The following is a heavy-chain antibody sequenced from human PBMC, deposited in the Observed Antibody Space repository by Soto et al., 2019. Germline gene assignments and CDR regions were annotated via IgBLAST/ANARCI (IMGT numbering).Heavy chain of an antibody. D-gene: IGHD6-19*01. CDR2: ISDSGATT. J-gene: IGHJ4*02. CDR1: GFTFSTYT. V-gene: IGHV3-23*01. Sequence: ATLRLSCVSSGFTFSTYTISWVRQAPGKGLEWVSGISDSGATTYYADSVRGRFTISRDNSKNTLYLQMKSLRAEDSASYYCAKEDTSSGSLDYWGQGALVTV. CDR3: AKEDTSSGSLDY.